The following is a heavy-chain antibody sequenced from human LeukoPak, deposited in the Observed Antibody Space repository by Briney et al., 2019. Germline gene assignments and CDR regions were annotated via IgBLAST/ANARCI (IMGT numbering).Heavy chain of an antibody. J-gene: IGHJ4*02. V-gene: IGHV4-59*01. Sequence: PSETLSLTCTVSGGSISSYYWSWIRQPPGKGLEWIGYIYYSGSTNYNPSLKSRVTISVDTSKNQFSLKLSSVTAADTAVYYCARLYNNGGDCFDYWGQGALVTVSS. CDR3: ARLYNNGGDCFDY. CDR1: GGSISSYY. D-gene: IGHD2-21*01. CDR2: IYYSGST.